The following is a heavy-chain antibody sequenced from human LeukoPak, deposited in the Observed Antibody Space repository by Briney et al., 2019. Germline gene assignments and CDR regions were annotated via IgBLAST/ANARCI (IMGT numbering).Heavy chain of an antibody. J-gene: IGHJ4*02. CDR3: ARDGGHSADY. CDR2: IKGDGSDK. Sequence: GGSLRLSCAASGFTFSSYWMFWVRQAPGKGLEWVATIKGDGSDKYYVDSVKGRFTISRDNAKNSLYLQMNSLRAEDTAVYYCARDGGHSADYWGQGTQVTVSS. D-gene: IGHD1-26*01. CDR1: GFTFSSYW. V-gene: IGHV3-7*01.